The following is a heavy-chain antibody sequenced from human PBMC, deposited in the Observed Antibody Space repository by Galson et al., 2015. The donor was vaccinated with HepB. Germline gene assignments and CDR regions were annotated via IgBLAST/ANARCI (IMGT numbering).Heavy chain of an antibody. CDR3: AKRGGVMDLAIDY. J-gene: IGHJ4*02. CDR1: GFTFSSYA. Sequence: SLRLSCAASGFTFSSYAMSWVRQAPGKGLEWVSAISGSGGSTYYADSVKGRFTISRDNSKNTLYLQMNSLRAEDTAVYYCAKRGGVMDLAIDYWGQGTLVTVSS. D-gene: IGHD3-16*01. CDR2: ISGSGGST. V-gene: IGHV3-23*01.